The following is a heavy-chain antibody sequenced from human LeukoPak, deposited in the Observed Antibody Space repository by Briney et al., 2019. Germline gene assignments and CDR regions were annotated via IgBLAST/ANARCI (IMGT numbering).Heavy chain of an antibody. CDR3: AKVSCLYYYGSGSCEPGLFDY. D-gene: IGHD3-10*01. CDR1: GFTFNSYA. J-gene: IGHJ4*02. V-gene: IGHV3-23*01. Sequence: GGSLRLSCAASGFTFNSYAMSWVRQASGKGLEWVSAISGSGGSTYYADSVKGRFTISRDNSKNTLYLQMNSLRAEDTAVYYCAKVSCLYYYGSGSCEPGLFDYWGQGTLVTVSS. CDR2: ISGSGGST.